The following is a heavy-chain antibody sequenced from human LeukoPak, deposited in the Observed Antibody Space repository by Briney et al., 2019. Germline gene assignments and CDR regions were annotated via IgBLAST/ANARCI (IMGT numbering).Heavy chain of an antibody. CDR3: VGGDSSSSGELEP. CDR2: MNPNSGNT. Sequence: ASVKVSCKASGYTFTSYDINWVRQATGQGLEWIGWMNPNSGNTGYAQKFQGRVTITRNTSISTAYMELSSLRSEDTAVYYCVGGDSSSSGELEPWGQGTLVTVSS. J-gene: IGHJ5*02. CDR1: GYTFTSYD. V-gene: IGHV1-8*03. D-gene: IGHD6-6*01.